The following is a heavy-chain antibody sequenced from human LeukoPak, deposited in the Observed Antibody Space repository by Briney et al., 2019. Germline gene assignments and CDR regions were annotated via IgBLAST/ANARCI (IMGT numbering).Heavy chain of an antibody. CDR2: ISWNSGSI. V-gene: IGHV3-9*01. J-gene: IGHJ4*02. Sequence: GRSLRLSCAASGFTFDDYAMHWVRQAPGKGLEWVSGISWNSGSIGYADSVKGRFTISRDNAKNSLYLQMNSLRAEDTALYYCAKGPELLWFGELLFDYWGQGTLVTVSS. CDR1: GFTFDDYA. D-gene: IGHD3-10*01. CDR3: AKGPELLWFGELLFDY.